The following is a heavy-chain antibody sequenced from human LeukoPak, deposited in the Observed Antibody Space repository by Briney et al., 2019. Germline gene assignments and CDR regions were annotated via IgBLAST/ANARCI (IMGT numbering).Heavy chain of an antibody. CDR1: GGSISSYY. V-gene: IGHV4-59*08. CDR3: ARHRAFAFDI. J-gene: IGHJ3*02. Sequence: SETLSLTCTVSGGSISSYYWSWIRQPPGKGLEWIGYIYYSGSTNYNPSLKSRVTISVDTSKNQFSLKLSAVTAADTAVYYCARHRAFAFDIWGQGTMVTVSS. CDR2: IYYSGST.